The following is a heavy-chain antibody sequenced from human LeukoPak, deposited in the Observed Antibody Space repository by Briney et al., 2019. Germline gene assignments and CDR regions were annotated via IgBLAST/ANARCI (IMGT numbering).Heavy chain of an antibody. D-gene: IGHD3-16*01. CDR3: ARGGGLDV. CDR1: GLTFSSYW. CDR2: INHNGNVN. V-gene: IGHV3-7*03. Sequence: GGPLRLSCGASGLTFSSYWMNWARHAPGKGLEWVASINHNGNVNYYVDSVKGRFTISRDNAKNSLYLQMSNLRAEDTAVYFCARGGGLDVWGQGATVTVSS. J-gene: IGHJ6*02.